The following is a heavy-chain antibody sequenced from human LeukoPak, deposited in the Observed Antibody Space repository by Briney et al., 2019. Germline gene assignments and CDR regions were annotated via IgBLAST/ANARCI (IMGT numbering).Heavy chain of an antibody. CDR3: ARRLYDGFDI. J-gene: IGHJ3*02. V-gene: IGHV4-59*01. CDR2: IYDSVTT. D-gene: IGHD2-8*01. CDR1: GGSISSYY. Sequence: SETLSLTCTVSGGSISSYYWSWIRQPPGKGPGWIGYIYDSVTTKYNPSLRSRVTISVDTSKNQFSLNLSSVTAADTAVYYCARRLYDGFDIWGQGTMVTVSS.